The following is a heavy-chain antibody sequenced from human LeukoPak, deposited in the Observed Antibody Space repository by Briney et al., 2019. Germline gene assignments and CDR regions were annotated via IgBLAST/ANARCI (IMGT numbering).Heavy chain of an antibody. J-gene: IGHJ4*02. Sequence: PSETLSLTCTVSGVSISSFYWSWIRQSPGKGLEWIGYLSYSGITHYNPSLKSRVTFSVDTSKKHFSLKLTSVTAADTAVYYCAKTLGSGAYYEGTFDSWGQGTPVIVSS. V-gene: IGHV4-59*01. CDR3: AKTLGSGAYYEGTFDS. CDR2: LSYSGIT. D-gene: IGHD1-26*01. CDR1: GVSISSFY.